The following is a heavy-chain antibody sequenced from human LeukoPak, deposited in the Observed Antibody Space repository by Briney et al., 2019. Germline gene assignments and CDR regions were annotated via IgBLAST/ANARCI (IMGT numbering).Heavy chain of an antibody. CDR2: ISSSGSTI. V-gene: IGHV3-48*03. CDR1: GFTFSSYE. J-gene: IGHJ4*02. D-gene: IGHD3-22*01. Sequence: GGSLRLSCVASGFTFSSYEMNWVRQAPGKGLEGVSYISSSGSTIYYADSVKGRFTISRDNAKNSLYLQMNSLRAEDTAVYYCANWGSGYLFRVYWGQGTLVTVSS. CDR3: ANWGSGYLFRVY.